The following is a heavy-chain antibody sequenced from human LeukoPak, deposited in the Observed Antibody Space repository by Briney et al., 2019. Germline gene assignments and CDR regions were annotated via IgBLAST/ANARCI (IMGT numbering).Heavy chain of an antibody. Sequence: RASVKVSCKASGYTFTSYAMNWVRQAPGQGLEWMGWINTNTGNPTYAQGFTGRFVFSLDTSVSTAYLQISSLKAEDTAVYYCARGRIPVAGNWFDPWGQGTLVTVSS. D-gene: IGHD6-19*01. J-gene: IGHJ5*02. CDR2: INTNTGNP. V-gene: IGHV7-4-1*02. CDR1: GYTFTSYA. CDR3: ARGRIPVAGNWFDP.